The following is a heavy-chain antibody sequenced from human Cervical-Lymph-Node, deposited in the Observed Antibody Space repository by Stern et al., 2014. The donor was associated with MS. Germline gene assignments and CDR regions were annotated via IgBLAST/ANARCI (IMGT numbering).Heavy chain of an antibody. CDR2: IYPGDSDT. Sequence: EVQLVESGAEVKKPGESLKISCRYSFTANWIAWVRQMPGKGLEWMGIIYPGDSDTRYSPSFQGQVTISADKSISTAYLQWSSLKASDTAMYYCARDYGDYAFDYWGQGTLVTVSS. CDR3: ARDYGDYAFDY. V-gene: IGHV5-51*01. J-gene: IGHJ4*02. CDR1: YSFTANW. D-gene: IGHD4-17*01.